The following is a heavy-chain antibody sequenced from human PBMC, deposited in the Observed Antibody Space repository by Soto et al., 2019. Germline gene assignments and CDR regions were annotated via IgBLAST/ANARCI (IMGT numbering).Heavy chain of an antibody. CDR2: ISYDGTNK. Sequence: QVQLVESGGGVVQPGRSLRLSCAASGFTFSSSGLHWVRQAPGKGLEWVAVISYDGTNKYYADSGKGRFTIPRDNSKNTLYLQMNSLRAEDTAVYYCAKGGRGGYDYIDYWGQGTLVTVSS. CDR3: AKGGRGGYDYIDY. D-gene: IGHD5-12*01. J-gene: IGHJ4*02. V-gene: IGHV3-30*18. CDR1: GFTFSSSG.